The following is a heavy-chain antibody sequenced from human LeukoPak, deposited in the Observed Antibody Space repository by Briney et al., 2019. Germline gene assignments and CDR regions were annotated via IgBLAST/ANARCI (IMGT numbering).Heavy chain of an antibody. D-gene: IGHD1-26*01. Sequence: GGSLRLSCAASGFTVGSSFMTWVRQAPGKGLEWVSVIFSDGTTYYTDSVKGRFTISRDNSKNTLYLQMNSLRAEDTAVYYCARDVVGATYFDWGQGTLVTVSS. CDR3: ARDVVGATYFD. CDR1: GFTVGSSF. J-gene: IGHJ4*02. V-gene: IGHV3-53*01. CDR2: IFSDGTT.